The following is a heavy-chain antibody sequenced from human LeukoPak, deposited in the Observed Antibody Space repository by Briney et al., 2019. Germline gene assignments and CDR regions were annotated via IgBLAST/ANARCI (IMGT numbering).Heavy chain of an antibody. CDR1: GFTVSSNY. Sequence: GGSLRLSCAASGFTVSSNYMSWVRQAPGKGLEWVSVIYSGGSTYYADSVKGRFTISRDNSKNTLYLQMNSLRAEDTAVYYCARARSGWFPTTPYYFDYWGQGTLVTVSS. CDR3: ARARSGWFPTTPYYFDY. V-gene: IGHV3-53*01. CDR2: IYSGGST. D-gene: IGHD6-19*01. J-gene: IGHJ4*02.